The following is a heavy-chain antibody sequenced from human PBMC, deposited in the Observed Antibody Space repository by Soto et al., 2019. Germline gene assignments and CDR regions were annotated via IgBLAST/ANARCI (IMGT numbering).Heavy chain of an antibody. CDR3: AKFPRGACYRNWYFYL. CDR1: GFNVNTYG. J-gene: IGHJ2*01. Sequence: GGSLRLSCAVSGFNVNTYGLAWVRLAPGRGLESVSALNPTTGTASYRDSVKGRFTISRDDSKNTMFLQMNRLRAEDTAIYYCAKFPRGACYRNWYFYLWGRGILFTVSS. D-gene: IGHD2-15*01. CDR2: LNPTTGTA. V-gene: IGHV3-23*01.